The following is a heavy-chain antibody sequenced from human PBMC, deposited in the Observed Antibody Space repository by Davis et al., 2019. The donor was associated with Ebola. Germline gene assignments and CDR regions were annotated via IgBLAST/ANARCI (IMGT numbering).Heavy chain of an antibody. CDR1: GYTFTGYY. CDR2: INPNSGGT. CDR3: ATIAGSIFGVVISYDYYYYGMDV. Sequence: ASVKVSCKASGYTFTGYYMHWVRQAPGQGLEWMGRINPNSGGTNYAQKFQGRVTMTRDTSISTAYMELSRLRSDDTAVYYCATIAGSIFGVVISYDYYYYGMDVWGKGTTVTVSS. J-gene: IGHJ6*04. V-gene: IGHV1-2*06. D-gene: IGHD3-3*01.